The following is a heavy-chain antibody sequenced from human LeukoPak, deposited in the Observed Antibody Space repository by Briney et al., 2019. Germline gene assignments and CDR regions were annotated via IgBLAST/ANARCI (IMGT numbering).Heavy chain of an antibody. J-gene: IGHJ4*02. V-gene: IGHV3-48*01. CDR1: GFTFSTYS. D-gene: IGHD5-18*01. Sequence: GGSLRLSCVASGFTFSTYSMNWVRQAPGKGLEWVSYISSSSSTIEYADSVKGRFTISRDNAKNSLYLQMNSLRAEDTAVYYCARDLLGYNYGYPIDYWGQGTLVTVSS. CDR2: ISSSSSTI. CDR3: ARDLLGYNYGYPIDY.